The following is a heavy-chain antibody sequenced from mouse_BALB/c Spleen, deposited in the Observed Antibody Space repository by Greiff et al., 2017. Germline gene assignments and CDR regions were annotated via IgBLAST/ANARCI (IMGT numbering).Heavy chain of an antibody. D-gene: IGHD3-3*01. J-gene: IGHJ4*01. CDR2: IDPYNGGT. Sequence: EVQLKESGPQLVRPGASVKISCKASGYSFTSYWMHWVKQRPGQGLEWIGMIDPYNGGTSYNQKFKGKATLTVDKSSSTAFMHLNSLTSEDSAVYYCARRGRDYYAMDYWGQGTSVTVSS. V-gene: IGHV1S135*01. CDR3: ARRGRDYYAMDY. CDR1: GYSFTSYW.